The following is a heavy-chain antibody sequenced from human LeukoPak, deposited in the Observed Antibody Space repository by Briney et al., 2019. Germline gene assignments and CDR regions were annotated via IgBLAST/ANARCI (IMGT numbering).Heavy chain of an antibody. D-gene: IGHD3-16*01. J-gene: IGHJ4*02. V-gene: IGHV4-34*01. CDR1: GGSFSGYY. CDR3: ARVGRLRDFDY. Sequence: SETLSLTCAVYGGSFSGYYWSWIRQPPGEGLEWIGEINHSGSTNYNPPLKSRVTISVDTSKNQFSLKLSSVTAADTAVYYCARVGRLRDFDYWGQGTLVTVSS. CDR2: INHSGST.